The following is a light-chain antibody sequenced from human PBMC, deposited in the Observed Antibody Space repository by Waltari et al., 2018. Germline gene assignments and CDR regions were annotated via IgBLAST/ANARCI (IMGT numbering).Light chain of an antibody. CDR1: SSDVGGSNY. J-gene: IGLJ2*01. CDR2: DVS. Sequence: QPPLTHPASVSGSPGQSLPSPCTGPSSDVGGSNYVPWYQQHPGKAPKLMIYDVSKRPSGVSNRFSGSKSGNTASLTISGLQAEDEADYYCSSYTSSSTSLFGGGTKLTVL. V-gene: IGLV2-14*01. CDR3: SSYTSSSTSL.